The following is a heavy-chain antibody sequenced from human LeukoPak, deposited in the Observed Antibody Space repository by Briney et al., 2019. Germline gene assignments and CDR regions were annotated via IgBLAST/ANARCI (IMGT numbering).Heavy chain of an antibody. CDR2: INHSGST. CDR1: GGSFSGYY. CDR3: ARAPKGPYYDFWSGYSPDV. V-gene: IGHV4-34*01. D-gene: IGHD3-3*01. Sequence: SETLSLTCAVCGGSFSGYYWSWIRQPPGKGLEWIGEINHSGSTNYNPSLKSRVTISVDTSKNQFSLKLSSVTAADTAVYYCARAPKGPYYDFWSGYSPDVWGQGTTVTVSS. J-gene: IGHJ6*02.